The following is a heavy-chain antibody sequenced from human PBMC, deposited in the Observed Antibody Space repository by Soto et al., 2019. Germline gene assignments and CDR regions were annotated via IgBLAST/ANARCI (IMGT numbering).Heavy chain of an antibody. D-gene: IGHD6-13*01. V-gene: IGHV1-46*01. CDR2: INPSGGST. Sequence: ASVKVSCKASGYTFTSYYMHWVRQAPGQGLEWMGIINPSGGSTSYAQKFQGRVTMTRDTSTSTAYMELSSLRSEDTAVYYCARVTAAGKDYYYYGMDVWGQGTTVTVSS. CDR1: GYTFTSYY. J-gene: IGHJ6*02. CDR3: ARVTAAGKDYYYYGMDV.